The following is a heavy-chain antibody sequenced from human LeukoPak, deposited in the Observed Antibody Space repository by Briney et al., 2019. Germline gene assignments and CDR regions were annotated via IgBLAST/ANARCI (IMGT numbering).Heavy chain of an antibody. Sequence: GGSLRLSCAASGFTFDDYGMSWVRQAPGKGLEWVSAISGSGGSTYYADSVKGRFTISRDNSKNTLYLQMNSLRAEDTAVYYCAKRGVGATTNFDYWGQGTLVTVSS. V-gene: IGHV3-23*01. D-gene: IGHD1-26*01. J-gene: IGHJ4*02. CDR1: GFTFDDYG. CDR2: ISGSGGST. CDR3: AKRGVGATTNFDY.